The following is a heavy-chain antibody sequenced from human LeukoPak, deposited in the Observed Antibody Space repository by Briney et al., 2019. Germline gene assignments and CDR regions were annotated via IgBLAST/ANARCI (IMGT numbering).Heavy chain of an antibody. CDR2: ISYDGSNT. Sequence: SLRLSCAASGFTFSSYAMHWVRQAPGDGREWVGVISYDGSNTYYADSVTGRFTLSRDNSNNTLCLQMTRLRAEVTAVYYFARDLHYYVAMAVWGQGTTVTVSS. CDR3: ARDLHYYVAMAV. J-gene: IGHJ6*02. V-gene: IGHV3-30-3*01. CDR1: GFTFSSYA. D-gene: IGHD3-10*02.